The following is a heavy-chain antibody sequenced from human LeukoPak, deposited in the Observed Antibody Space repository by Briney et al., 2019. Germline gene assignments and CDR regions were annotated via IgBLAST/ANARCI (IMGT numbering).Heavy chain of an antibody. CDR3: ARHGGFYFDS. CDR1: DGSFIGDY. CDR2: VYHSGSA. J-gene: IGHJ4*02. D-gene: IGHD3-16*01. Sequence: SETLSLTCGVYDGSFIGDYWSWIRQSPGMGLEWIGQVYHSGSANYNPSLRSRVTISIDTSKKQFSLKLNSVTATDTAVYYRARHGGFYFDSWGQGTLVTVSS. V-gene: IGHV4-34*01.